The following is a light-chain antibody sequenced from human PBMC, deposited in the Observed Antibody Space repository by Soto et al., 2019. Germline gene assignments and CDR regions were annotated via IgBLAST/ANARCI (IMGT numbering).Light chain of an antibody. CDR1: QSISGW. V-gene: IGKV1-5*03. CDR3: QRYNSYPIT. Sequence: DIQMTQSPSTLSASVGDRVTITCRASQSISGWLAWYQQKAGKAPKLLVYQASNLQSGVPSRFIGSGSGTEFTLTISTLQPEDFATYYCQRYNSYPITFGGGTKVEIK. J-gene: IGKJ4*01. CDR2: QAS.